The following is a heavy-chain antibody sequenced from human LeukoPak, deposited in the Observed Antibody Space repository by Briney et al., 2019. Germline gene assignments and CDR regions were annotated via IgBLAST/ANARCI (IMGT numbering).Heavy chain of an antibody. CDR3: ARGGYNSPLYYYYYYMDV. CDR2: IIPIFGTA. V-gene: IGHV1-69*05. Sequence: SVKVSCKASGGTFTSYAISWVRQAPGQGGEWRGGIIPIFGTANHAQKFQGRVTIITDDSTSPAYMELSSLSSEDTAVYYCARGGYNSPLYYYYYYMDVWGKGTTVTVSS. D-gene: IGHD5-24*01. CDR1: GGTFTSYA. J-gene: IGHJ6*03.